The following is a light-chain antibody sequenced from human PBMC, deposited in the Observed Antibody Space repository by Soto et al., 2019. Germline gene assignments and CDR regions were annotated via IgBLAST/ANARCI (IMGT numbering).Light chain of an antibody. CDR2: EVS. CDR3: SSYTTSTSFIL. V-gene: IGLV2-14*01. Sequence: QSVLTQPASVSGSPGQSITISCTGTRSDIGNYDFVSWYQQVPGTAPKAMIYEVSSRPSGVSNRFSGSKSGNTASLTISGLQAEDEAYSYCSSYTTSTSFILFGGGTKLTVL. J-gene: IGLJ2*01. CDR1: RSDIGNYDF.